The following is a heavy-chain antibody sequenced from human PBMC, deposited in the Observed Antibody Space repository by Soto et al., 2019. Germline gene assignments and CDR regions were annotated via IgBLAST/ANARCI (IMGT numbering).Heavy chain of an antibody. CDR2: TGATGRTT. J-gene: IGHJ4*02. V-gene: IGHV3-23*01. CDR1: GFTFNIYA. Sequence: GSLRLSCAASGFTFNIYAMTWVRQAPGKGLEWVSTTGATGRTTYYADSVKGRFTLSRDNSKNTLYLQMNSLRAEDTAVYYCAKLKGDYDYVWGSYRYGGPDYWGQGTLVTVSS. CDR3: AKLKGDYDYVWGSYRYGGPDY. D-gene: IGHD3-16*02.